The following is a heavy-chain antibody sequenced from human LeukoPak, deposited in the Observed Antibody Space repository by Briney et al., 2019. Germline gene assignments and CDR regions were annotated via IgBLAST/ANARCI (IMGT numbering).Heavy chain of an antibody. CDR1: GYTFTGYY. J-gene: IGHJ4*02. V-gene: IGHV1-2*02. CDR3: ARDPDTAIVDLDH. Sequence: ASVKVSCKASGYTFTGYYMHWVRQAPGQGLEWMGWINPNSGGTNYAQKFQGRVTMTRDTSINTAYMELSGLRSDDTAVYYCARDPDTAIVDLDHWGQGTLVTVSS. D-gene: IGHD5-18*01. CDR2: INPNSGGT.